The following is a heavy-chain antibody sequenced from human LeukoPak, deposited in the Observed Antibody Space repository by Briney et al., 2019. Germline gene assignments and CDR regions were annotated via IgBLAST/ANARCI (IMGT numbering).Heavy chain of an antibody. CDR2: IYSGGST. J-gene: IGHJ4*02. D-gene: IGHD3-9*01. CDR1: GFTVSSNY. V-gene: IGHV3-53*01. Sequence: PGGSLRLSCAASGFTVSSNYMSWVRQAPGKGLEWVSVIYSGGSTYYADSVKGRFTISRDNSKNTLYLQMNSLRAEDTAVYYCAKDTVLRYFDWLSSPYYFDYWGQGTLVTVSS. CDR3: AKDTVLRYFDWLSSPYYFDY.